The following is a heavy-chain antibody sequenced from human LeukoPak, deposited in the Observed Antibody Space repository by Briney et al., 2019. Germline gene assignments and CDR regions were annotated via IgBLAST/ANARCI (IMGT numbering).Heavy chain of an antibody. J-gene: IGHJ4*02. Sequence: SETLSLTCTVSGGSISSSSYYWGWIRQPPGKGLEWIGSIYYSGSTYYNPSLKSRVTISVDTSKNQFSLKLSSVTAADTAVYYCAIQNRGYSGYASHGNFDYSGQGTLVTVSS. CDR2: IYYSGST. V-gene: IGHV4-39*01. D-gene: IGHD5-12*01. CDR3: AIQNRGYSGYASHGNFDY. CDR1: GGSISSSSYY.